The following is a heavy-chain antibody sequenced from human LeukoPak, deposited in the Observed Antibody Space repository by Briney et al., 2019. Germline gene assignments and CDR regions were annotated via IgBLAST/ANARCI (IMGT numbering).Heavy chain of an antibody. Sequence: ASVKVSCKAFGYTFTGYYMHWVRQAPRQGLEWMGWINPNSGGTNYAQKFQGRVTMTRDTSISTAYMELSRLRSDDTAVYYCARGRIVVPAAIGEYFQHWGQGTLVTVSS. CDR2: INPNSGGT. D-gene: IGHD2-2*01. CDR1: GYTFTGYY. J-gene: IGHJ1*01. V-gene: IGHV1-2*02. CDR3: ARGRIVVPAAIGEYFQH.